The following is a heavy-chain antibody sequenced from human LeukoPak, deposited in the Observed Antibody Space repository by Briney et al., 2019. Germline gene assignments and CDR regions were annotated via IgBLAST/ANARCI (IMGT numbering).Heavy chain of an antibody. CDR1: GFTFSSYG. D-gene: IGHD6-19*01. CDR3: AREHTPYGSGCTAAY. Sequence: PGGSLRLSCAASGFTFSSYGMNWVRQAPGKGLEWVSYISPSSSNIYYADSGKGRFTVSRDNAKNSLYLQMNSLRAEDTAVYYCAREHTPYGSGCTAAYWGQGTLVTVSS. V-gene: IGHV3-48*01. J-gene: IGHJ4*02. CDR2: ISPSSSNI.